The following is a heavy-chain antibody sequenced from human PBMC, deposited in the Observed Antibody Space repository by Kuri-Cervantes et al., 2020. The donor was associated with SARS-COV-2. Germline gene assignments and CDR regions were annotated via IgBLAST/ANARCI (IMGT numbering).Heavy chain of an antibody. Sequence: ETLSLTCAASGFTFSSYWMSWVRQAPGKGLEWVANIKQDGSEKYYVDSVKGRFTISRDNSKNTLYLQMNSLRAEDTAVYYCARDLYYYDSSGYYDYWGQGTLVTVSS. J-gene: IGHJ4*02. CDR2: IKQDGSEK. CDR1: GFTFSSYW. CDR3: ARDLYYYDSSGYYDY. D-gene: IGHD3-22*01. V-gene: IGHV3-7*05.